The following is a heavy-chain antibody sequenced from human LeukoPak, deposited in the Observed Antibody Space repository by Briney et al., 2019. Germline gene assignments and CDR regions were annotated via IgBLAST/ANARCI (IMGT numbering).Heavy chain of an antibody. CDR3: ARDLRRAYSSSSNWFDP. CDR1: GGTVSSDA. Sequence: ATVQGSCKASGGTVSSDALSGVRQATGKGLEWMGGIIPIFGTANYAQKFQGRVTITTDESTSTAYMELSSLRSEDTAVCYCARDLRRAYSSSSNWFDPWGQGTLVTVSS. V-gene: IGHV1-69*05. D-gene: IGHD6-6*01. CDR2: IIPIFGTA. J-gene: IGHJ5*02.